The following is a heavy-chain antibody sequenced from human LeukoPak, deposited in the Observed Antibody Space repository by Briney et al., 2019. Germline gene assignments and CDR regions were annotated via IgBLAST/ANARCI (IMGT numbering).Heavy chain of an antibody. CDR2: ISAYNGNT. D-gene: IGHD6-6*01. V-gene: IGHV1-18*01. J-gene: IGHJ5*02. Sequence: GASVKVSCKASGYTFTSYGISWVRQAPGQGLEWMGWISAYNGNTNYAQKLQGRVTMTTDTSTSTAYMELRSLRSDDTAVYYCARQTSKIAAPNWFDPWGQGTLVTVSS. CDR3: ARQTSKIAAPNWFDP. CDR1: GYTFTSYG.